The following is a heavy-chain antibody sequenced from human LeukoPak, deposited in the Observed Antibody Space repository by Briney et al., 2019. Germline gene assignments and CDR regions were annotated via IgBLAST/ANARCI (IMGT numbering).Heavy chain of an antibody. CDR1: GFIFSDYS. CDR3: ARDNNWGFDY. Sequence: PGGSLRLSCAASGFIFSDYSMNWVRQAPGKGLEWVSNIRGSGSGSGSGMYYADSMKGRFTISRDDAKNSLYLQMSSLRAEDTAFYYCARDNNWGFDYWGQGALVTVSS. J-gene: IGHJ4*02. D-gene: IGHD7-27*01. V-gene: IGHV3-48*04. CDR2: IRGSGSGSGSGM.